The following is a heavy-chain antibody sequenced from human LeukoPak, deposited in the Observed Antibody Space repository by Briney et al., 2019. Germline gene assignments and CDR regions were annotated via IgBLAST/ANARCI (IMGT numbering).Heavy chain of an antibody. CDR2: IKQDGSTK. J-gene: IGHJ4*02. D-gene: IGHD1-26*01. CDR3: TRDTDGSLDY. CDR1: GFTFTNSW. V-gene: IGHV3-7*01. Sequence: GGSLRLSCAASGFTFTNSWMAWIRQAPGKGLEWVANIKQDGSTKHYADSLKGRFTISRDNPKNSLYLQMNNLRADDTAVYYCTRDTDGSLDYWGQGILVTVAS.